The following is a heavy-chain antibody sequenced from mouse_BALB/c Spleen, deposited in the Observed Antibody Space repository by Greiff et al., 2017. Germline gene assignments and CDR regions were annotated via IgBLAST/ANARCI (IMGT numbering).Heavy chain of an antibody. CDR2: INPYNGDT. D-gene: IGHD2-2*01. CDR3: ERTPRGLRQEYYAMDY. V-gene: IGHV1-20*01. J-gene: IGHJ4*01. Sequence: VQLQQSGPELVKPGASVKISCKASGYSFTGYFMNWVMQSHGKSLEWIGRINPYNGDTFYNQKFKGKATLTVDKSSSTAYMELLSLTSEDSAVYYCERTPRGLRQEYYAMDYWGQGTSVTVSS. CDR1: GYSFTGYF.